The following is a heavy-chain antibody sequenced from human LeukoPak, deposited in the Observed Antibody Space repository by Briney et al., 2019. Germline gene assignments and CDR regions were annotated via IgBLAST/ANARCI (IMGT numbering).Heavy chain of an antibody. CDR1: GFTFTSYY. CDR3: AKYSSSPRYWYFDL. V-gene: IGHV3-7*01. Sequence: GGSLRLSCAASGFTFTSYYMSWVRQAPGKGLEWVANIKKDGSEKHYVDSVKGRFTISRDNAKNSLYLQMNSLRAEDTAVYYCAKYSSSPRYWYFDLWGRGTLVTVSS. J-gene: IGHJ2*01. CDR2: IKKDGSEK. D-gene: IGHD6-13*01.